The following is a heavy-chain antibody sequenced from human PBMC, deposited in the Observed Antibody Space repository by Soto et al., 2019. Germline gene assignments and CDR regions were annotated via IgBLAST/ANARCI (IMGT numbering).Heavy chain of an antibody. Sequence: QVQLVESGGGVVQPGRSLRLSCAASGFTFSSYGMHWVRQAPGKGLEWVAVISYDGSNKYYADSVKGRFTISRDNSKNTLYLQMNSLRADDTAVYYCAKGKGNVLRFLEWLLYVDYWGQGTLVTVSS. CDR1: GFTFSSYG. CDR2: ISYDGSNK. J-gene: IGHJ4*02. CDR3: AKGKGNVLRFLEWLLYVDY. D-gene: IGHD3-3*01. V-gene: IGHV3-30*18.